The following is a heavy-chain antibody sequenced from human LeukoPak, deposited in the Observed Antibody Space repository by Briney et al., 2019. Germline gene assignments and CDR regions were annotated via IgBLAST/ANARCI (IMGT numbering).Heavy chain of an antibody. J-gene: IGHJ4*02. Sequence: SETLSLTCTVSGGSISSYYWSWIRQPPGKGLEWIGYIYYSGSTNYNPSLKRRVTISVDTSKNQFSLKLSSVTAANTAVYYCARGLRYFDLAFDYWGQGTLVTVSS. D-gene: IGHD3-9*01. CDR1: GGSISSYY. V-gene: IGHV4-59*01. CDR3: ARGLRYFDLAFDY. CDR2: IYYSGST.